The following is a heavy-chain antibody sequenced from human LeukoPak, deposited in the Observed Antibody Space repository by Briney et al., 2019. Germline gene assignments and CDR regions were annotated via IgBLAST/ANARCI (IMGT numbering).Heavy chain of an antibody. CDR1: GFTFSSYW. V-gene: IGHV3-53*01. CDR2: IYSGGST. D-gene: IGHD3-10*01. J-gene: IGHJ3*02. Sequence: GGSLRLSCAASGFTFSSYWMHGVRHAPGKGLMWVSVIYSGGSTYYADSVKGRFTISRDNSKNTVYLQMNSLRAEDTAVYYCAREYGSSFDIWGQGTMVTVSS. CDR3: AREYGSSFDI.